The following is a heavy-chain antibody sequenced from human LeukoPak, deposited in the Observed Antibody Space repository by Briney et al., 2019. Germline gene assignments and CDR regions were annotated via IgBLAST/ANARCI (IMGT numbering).Heavy chain of an antibody. CDR2: INPNSGGT. CDR1: GYTFTGYY. D-gene: IGHD3-10*01. V-gene: IGHV1-2*06. J-gene: IGHJ6*02. Sequence: ASVKVSCKASGYTFTGYYMHWVRQAPGQGLEWMGRINPNSGGTNYAQKFQGRVTTTRDTSISTAYMELSRLRSDDTAVYYCARDVLLWFGELLPPWYYYGMDVWGQGTTVTVSS. CDR3: ARDVLLWFGELLPPWYYYGMDV.